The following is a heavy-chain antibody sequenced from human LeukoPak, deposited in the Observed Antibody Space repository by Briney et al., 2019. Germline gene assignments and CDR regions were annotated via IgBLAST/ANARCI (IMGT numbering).Heavy chain of an antibody. CDR1: GFTFSSHW. Sequence: GGSLRLSCAASGFTFSSHWMSWVRQAPGKGLEWVANIKQDGSDEYYVDSVKGRFTISRDNAKNSLYLQMNSLRADDTAVYYCARDGRTYWFDPWGQGTLVTASS. CDR2: IKQDGSDE. V-gene: IGHV3-7*01. CDR3: ARDGRTYWFDP. D-gene: IGHD2-21*01. J-gene: IGHJ5*02.